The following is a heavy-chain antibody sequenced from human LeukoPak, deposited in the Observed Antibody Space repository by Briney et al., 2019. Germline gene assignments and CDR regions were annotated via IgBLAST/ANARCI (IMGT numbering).Heavy chain of an antibody. D-gene: IGHD6-13*01. V-gene: IGHV3-23*01. Sequence: PGGSLRLSCAASGFTFSSYAMSWVRQAPGKGLEWVSAISGSGGSTYYADSVKGRFTTSRDNSKNTLYLQMNSLRAEDTAVYYCAKVDSGIVATGSPYFDYWGQGTLVTVSS. CDR2: ISGSGGST. CDR1: GFTFSSYA. CDR3: AKVDSGIVATGSPYFDY. J-gene: IGHJ4*02.